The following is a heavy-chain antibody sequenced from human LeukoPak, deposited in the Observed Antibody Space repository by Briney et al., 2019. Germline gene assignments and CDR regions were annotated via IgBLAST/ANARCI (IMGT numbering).Heavy chain of an antibody. J-gene: IGHJ4*02. CDR3: ARGGSRLLTSYIFDY. Sequence: PGGSLRLSCAASGFTFSSYAITWVRQAPGKGLEWVANIKQDGSEKYYADSVKGRFTIFRDNAKNSLYVQVNSLRAEDTAVYYCARGGSRLLTSYIFDYWGQGTLVTVSS. V-gene: IGHV3-7*01. CDR2: IKQDGSEK. CDR1: GFTFSSYA. D-gene: IGHD3-16*01.